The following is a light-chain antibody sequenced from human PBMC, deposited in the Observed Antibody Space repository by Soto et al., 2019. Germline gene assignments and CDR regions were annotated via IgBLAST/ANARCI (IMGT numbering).Light chain of an antibody. CDR3: QQLNSYPLT. CDR1: QSISSY. Sequence: IQLTQSPSSRSASVGDRITSTCGASQSISSYLAWYQQKPGKAPKLLIYAASTLQSGVPSRFSGSGSGTDFTLTINSLQPEDFATYYCQQLNSYPLTFGGGTKVDIK. J-gene: IGKJ4*01. CDR2: AAS. V-gene: IGKV1-9*01.